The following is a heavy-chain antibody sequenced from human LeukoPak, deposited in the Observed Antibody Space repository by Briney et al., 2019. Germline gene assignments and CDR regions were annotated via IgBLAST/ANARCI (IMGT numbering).Heavy chain of an antibody. CDR3: AKDVDWGSMASDY. D-gene: IGHD3-16*01. V-gene: IGHV1-2*02. CDR1: GYTFTDYY. Sequence: ASVTVSCKASGYTFTDYYMHWVRQAPGQGPEWMGWINSKSGGTNYAQKFQGRVTMTRDTSISTVYMEMSTLRSDDTAVYYCAKDVDWGSMASDYWGQGTLVTVSS. CDR2: INSKSGGT. J-gene: IGHJ4*02.